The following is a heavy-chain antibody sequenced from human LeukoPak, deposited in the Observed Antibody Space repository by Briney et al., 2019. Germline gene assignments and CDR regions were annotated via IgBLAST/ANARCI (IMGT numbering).Heavy chain of an antibody. CDR2: ISTSGAST. V-gene: IGHV3-23*01. CDR3: AKINPYDYVWGSADY. Sequence: GGSLRLSCAASGFTFSSYAMSWLRQAPGKGLEWVSAISTSGASTYYADSVKGRFTISRDNSKNTLYLQMNSLRAEDTAVYYWAKINPYDYVWGSADYWGQGTLVTVSS. J-gene: IGHJ4*02. D-gene: IGHD3-16*01. CDR1: GFTFSSYA.